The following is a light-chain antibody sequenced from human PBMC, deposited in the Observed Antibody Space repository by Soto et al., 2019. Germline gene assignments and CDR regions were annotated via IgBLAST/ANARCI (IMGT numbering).Light chain of an antibody. J-gene: IGKJ4*01. Sequence: EIVMTQSPATLSVSPGERATLSYRASQSVRSKLAWYQHKPGQAPRLLIYGASTRATGIPARFSGSGSGTEFTLTISSLQSEDFAVYYCQQYNNWPPLTFGGGTKVEI. CDR3: QQYNNWPPLT. V-gene: IGKV3-15*01. CDR2: GAS. CDR1: QSVRSK.